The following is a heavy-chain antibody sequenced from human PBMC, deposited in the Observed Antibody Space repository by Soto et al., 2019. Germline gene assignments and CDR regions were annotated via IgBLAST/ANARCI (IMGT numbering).Heavy chain of an antibody. V-gene: IGHV1-69*13. CDR2: IIPIFGTA. CDR3: ARVNYYDSSLDYYYYYGMDV. Sequence: ASVKVSCKASGYTFTSYAMHWVRQAPGQRLEWMGGIIPIFGTANYAQKFQGRVTITADESTSTAYMELSSLRSEDTAVYYCARVNYYDSSLDYYYYYGMDVWGQGTTVTVSS. J-gene: IGHJ6*02. D-gene: IGHD3-22*01. CDR1: GYTFTSYA.